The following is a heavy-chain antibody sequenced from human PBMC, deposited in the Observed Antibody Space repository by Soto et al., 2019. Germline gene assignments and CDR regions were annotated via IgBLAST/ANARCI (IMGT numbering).Heavy chain of an antibody. D-gene: IGHD3-16*01. J-gene: IGHJ4*02. CDR3: ARQRPSFVTHDYFDV. CDR1: GDSINSRSYY. CDR2: IYDSGRT. V-gene: IGHV4-39*01. Sequence: SETLSLTCTVTGDSINSRSYYWGGIRQPPGKGLEWIGSIYDSGRTDNNPSLRSRGSISIDTSKDQFSLKLKSVTAADTALYCCARQRPSFVTHDYFDVWGQGSLVTVSS.